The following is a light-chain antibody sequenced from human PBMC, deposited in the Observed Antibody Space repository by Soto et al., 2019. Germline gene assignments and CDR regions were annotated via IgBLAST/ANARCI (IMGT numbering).Light chain of an antibody. CDR1: QSVGVTY. Sequence: EIVLTQSPGTLSLSPGERATLSCRASQSVGVTYLAWYQQKLGQVPRLLIYGTSIRATGIPDRFSGSGSGTDFTLTISRLESEDSAVYYCQQYGNVPQKPFGQGTKVEIK. V-gene: IGKV3-20*01. J-gene: IGKJ1*01. CDR2: GTS. CDR3: QQYGNVPQKP.